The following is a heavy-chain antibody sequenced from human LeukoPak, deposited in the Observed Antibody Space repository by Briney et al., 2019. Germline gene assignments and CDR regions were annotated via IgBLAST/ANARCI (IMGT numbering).Heavy chain of an antibody. CDR1: GGSISSYY. D-gene: IGHD3-22*01. Sequence: PSETLSLTCTVSGGSISSYYWSWIRQPAGKGLEWIGRIYTSGSTNYNPSLKSRVTMSVDTSKNQFSLKPSSVTAADTTVYYCARDHKDYYDSSGYYRDFDYWGQGTLVTVSS. CDR2: IYTSGST. V-gene: IGHV4-4*07. CDR3: ARDHKDYYDSSGYYRDFDY. J-gene: IGHJ4*02.